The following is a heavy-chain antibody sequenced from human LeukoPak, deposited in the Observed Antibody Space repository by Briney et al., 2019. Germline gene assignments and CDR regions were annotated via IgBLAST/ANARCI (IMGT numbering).Heavy chain of an antibody. CDR2: INPNSGGT. CDR1: GYTFTGYY. D-gene: IGHD3-10*01. V-gene: IGHV1-2*06. CDR3: ARDLLLWFGELSEDSY. J-gene: IGHJ4*02. Sequence: ASVKVSCKASGYTFTGYYMHWVRQAPGQGLEWMGRINPNSGGTNYAQKFQGRVTMTRDTSISTAYMELSRLRSHDTAVYYCARDLLLWFGELSEDSYWGQGTLVTVSS.